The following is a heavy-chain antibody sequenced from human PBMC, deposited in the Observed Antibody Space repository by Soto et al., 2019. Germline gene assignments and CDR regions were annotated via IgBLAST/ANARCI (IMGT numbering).Heavy chain of an antibody. CDR3: ARAKAPLYSSSWYWFDP. Sequence: SETLSLTCSVSGDSVSSGSYYWSWIRQPPGKGLEWIGYMYYSGSSNYNPSLKSRVTISVDTSKNQFSLKLSSVTAADTAVYYCARAKAPLYSSSWYWFDPWGQGTLVTVSS. J-gene: IGHJ5*02. CDR1: GDSVSSGSYY. D-gene: IGHD6-13*01. V-gene: IGHV4-61*01. CDR2: MYYSGSS.